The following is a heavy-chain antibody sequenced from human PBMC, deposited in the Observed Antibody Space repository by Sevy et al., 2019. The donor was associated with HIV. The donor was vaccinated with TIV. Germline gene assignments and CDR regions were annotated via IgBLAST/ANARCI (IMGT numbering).Heavy chain of an antibody. J-gene: IGHJ4*02. CDR1: GGSISSYY. V-gene: IGHV4-59*01. CDR2: YSGST. CDR3: ARVRYTYGFPIFFDY. Sequence: SETLSLTCSVSGGSISSYYWSWIRQPPGKGLEWIDYSGSTSYNSSLKSRVTISVDRSKNQFSLNLRSVTAADTAIYYCARVRYTYGFPIFFDYWGQGILVTVSS. D-gene: IGHD5-18*01.